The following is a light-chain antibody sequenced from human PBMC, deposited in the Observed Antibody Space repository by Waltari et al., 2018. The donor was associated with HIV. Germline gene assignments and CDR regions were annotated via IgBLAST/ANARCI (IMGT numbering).Light chain of an antibody. CDR2: EVY. Sequence: QSALTQPPPASGSPGQSVTISCSGTSNDVGPYDYVSWYQQHPDKAPRLIIYEVYKRPSGVPDRFSGSKSGNTASLTVSGLQAEDEADYYCTSYAGSDNLMLFGGGTKVTVL. J-gene: IGLJ2*01. V-gene: IGLV2-8*01. CDR1: SNDVGPYDY. CDR3: TSYAGSDNLML.